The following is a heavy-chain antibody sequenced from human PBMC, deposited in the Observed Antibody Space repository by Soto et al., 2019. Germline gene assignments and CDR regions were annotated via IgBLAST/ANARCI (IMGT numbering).Heavy chain of an antibody. CDR2: IKQDGSEK. V-gene: IGHV3-7*01. CDR1: GFTFSSYW. J-gene: IGHJ4*02. CDR3: ARGPLRYFDWLSNDY. D-gene: IGHD3-9*01. Sequence: GSLRLSCAASGFTFSSYWMSWVRQAPGKGLEWVANIKQDGSEKYYVDSVKGRFTISRDNAKNSLYLQMNSLRAEDTAVYYCARGPLRYFDWLSNDYWGQGTLVTGTS.